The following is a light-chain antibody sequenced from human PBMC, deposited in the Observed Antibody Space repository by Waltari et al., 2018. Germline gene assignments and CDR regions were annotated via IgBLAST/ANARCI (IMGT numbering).Light chain of an antibody. V-gene: IGLV2-11*01. CDR1: SSDVGCYNY. CDR2: DVS. CDR3: CSYAGSYVV. J-gene: IGLJ2*01. Sequence: QSALTQPRSVSGSPGQSVTISCTGTSSDVGCYNYVSLYQQHPGKAPKLMIYDVSKRPSGVPDRFSGSKSGNTASLTISGLQAEDEADYYCCSYAGSYVVFGGGTKLTVL.